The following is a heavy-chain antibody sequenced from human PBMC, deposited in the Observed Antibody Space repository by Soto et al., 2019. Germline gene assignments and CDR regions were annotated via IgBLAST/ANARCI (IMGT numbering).Heavy chain of an antibody. CDR3: ARESSSSCHDY. CDR1: GYTFTIYV. V-gene: IGHV1-18*01. J-gene: IGHJ4*02. D-gene: IGHD6-13*01. Sequence: QVQLVQSGAEVKNPGASVKVSCKASGYTFTIYVISWVRQAPGQGLEWMGWISAYNGNTNYAQKLKGRVTMPTDTPTSTAYMELGSLRSDDTAVYYRARESSSSCHDYWGQGTLVTVSS. CDR2: ISAYNGNT.